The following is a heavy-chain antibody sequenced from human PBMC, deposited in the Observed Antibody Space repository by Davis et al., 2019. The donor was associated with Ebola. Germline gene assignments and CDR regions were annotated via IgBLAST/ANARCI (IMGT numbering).Heavy chain of an antibody. J-gene: IGHJ6*02. CDR3: ARGSRYSYGPYYGMDV. D-gene: IGHD5-18*01. CDR1: GFTFSGSA. Sequence: PGGSLRLSCAASGFTFSGSAMHWVRQASGKGLEWVGRIRSKANSYTTEYAASVKGRFTISRDDSKNSLYLQMNSLKTEDTAVYYCARGSRYSYGPYYGMDVWGQGTTVTVSS. CDR2: IRSKANSYTT. V-gene: IGHV3-73*01.